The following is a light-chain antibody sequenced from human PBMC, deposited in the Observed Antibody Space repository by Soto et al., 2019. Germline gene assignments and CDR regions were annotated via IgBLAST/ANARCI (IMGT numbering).Light chain of an antibody. CDR3: SSYTSSSTQV. CDR2: DVS. J-gene: IGLJ1*01. V-gene: IGLV2-14*01. CDR1: SSDVGGYNY. Sequence: QSVLTQPASVYGSPGQSITISCTGTSSDVGGYNYVSWYQQHPGKAPKLMIYDVSNRPSGISNRFSASKSGNTASLTISGLQAEDEADYFCSSYTSSSTQVFGTGTKVTVL.